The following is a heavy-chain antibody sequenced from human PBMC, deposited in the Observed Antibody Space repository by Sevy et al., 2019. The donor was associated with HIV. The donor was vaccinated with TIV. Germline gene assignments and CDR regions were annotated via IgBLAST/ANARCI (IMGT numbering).Heavy chain of an antibody. CDR2: ISSSSSTI. CDR3: ARVDTAMARDYFDY. J-gene: IGHJ4*02. Sequence: GGSLRLSCAASGFTFSSYRMNWVRQAPGKGLEWVSYISSSSSTIYYADSVKGRFTISRDNAKNSLYLQMNSLRAEDTAVYYCARVDTAMARDYFDYWGQGTLVTVSS. D-gene: IGHD5-18*01. CDR1: GFTFSSYR. V-gene: IGHV3-48*01.